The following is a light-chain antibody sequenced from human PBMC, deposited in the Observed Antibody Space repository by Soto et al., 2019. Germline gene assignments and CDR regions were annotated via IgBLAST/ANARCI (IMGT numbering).Light chain of an antibody. CDR2: TNT. J-gene: IGLJ3*02. CDR3: QSYDGSLSGSV. Sequence: QLVLTQPPSVSGAPGQRVTISCTGSSSNIGAGYDVHWYQQIPGAAPKLLIYTNTNRPTGDPDRFSASKSGTSASLAITGLQAEDEADYYCQSYDGSLSGSVFGGGTKLTVL. CDR1: SSNIGAGYD. V-gene: IGLV1-40*01.